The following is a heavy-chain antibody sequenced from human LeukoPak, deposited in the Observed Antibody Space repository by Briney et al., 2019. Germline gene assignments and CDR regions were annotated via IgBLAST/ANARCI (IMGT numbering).Heavy chain of an antibody. D-gene: IGHD2-15*01. CDR3: ARDHLPGYCSGGSCLDFDY. Sequence: GGSLRLSCAASGFTFSSYSMNWVRQAPGKGLEWVSSISSSSSYIYYADSVKGRFTISRDNAKNSLYLQMNSLRAEDTAVYHCARDHLPGYCSGGSCLDFDYWGQGTLVTVSS. J-gene: IGHJ4*02. CDR1: GFTFSSYS. V-gene: IGHV3-21*01. CDR2: ISSSSSYI.